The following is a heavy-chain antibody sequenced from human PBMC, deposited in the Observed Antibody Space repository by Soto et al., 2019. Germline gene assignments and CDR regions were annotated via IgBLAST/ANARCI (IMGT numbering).Heavy chain of an antibody. CDR3: AREIMGGRSGVDV. CDR1: GVSVSSGSYY. D-gene: IGHD1-26*01. V-gene: IGHV4-61*01. J-gene: IGHJ6*02. Sequence: QMQLQESGPGLVKPSETLSLTCTVSGVSVSSGSYYWTWIRQPPGKGLEWIGYIYYSGSTNYNPTLKSRITMSLDTSNNQFSLKLNSVTTADTAVYSCAREIMGGRSGVDVLGQGTTVIVSS. CDR2: IYYSGST.